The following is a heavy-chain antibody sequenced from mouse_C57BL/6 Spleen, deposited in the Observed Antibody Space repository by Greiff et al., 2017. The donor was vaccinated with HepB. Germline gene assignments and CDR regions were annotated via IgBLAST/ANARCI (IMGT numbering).Heavy chain of an antibody. Sequence: EVQLQQSGAELVKPGASVKLSCTASGFNIKDYYMHWVKQRTEQGLEWIGRIDPEDGETKYAPKFQGKATITADTSSNTAYLQLSSLTSEDTAVYYCASWDPHYYAMDYWGQGTSVTVSS. D-gene: IGHD4-1*01. CDR2: IDPEDGET. CDR3: ASWDPHYYAMDY. CDR1: GFNIKDYY. V-gene: IGHV14-2*01. J-gene: IGHJ4*01.